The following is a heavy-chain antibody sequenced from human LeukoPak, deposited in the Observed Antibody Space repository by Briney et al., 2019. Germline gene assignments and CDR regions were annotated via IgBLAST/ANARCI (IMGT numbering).Heavy chain of an antibody. CDR2: ISYDGSNK. CDR1: GFTFSSYG. V-gene: IGHV3-30*03. D-gene: IGHD3-3*01. CDR3: ATDNVPFGVGEVDV. J-gene: IGHJ6*04. Sequence: GGSLRLSCAASGFTFSSYGMHWVRQAPGKGLEWVAVISYDGSNKYYADSVKGRFTISRDNSKNTLYLQMNSLRAEDTAVYYCATDNVPFGVGEVDVWGKGTTVTVSS.